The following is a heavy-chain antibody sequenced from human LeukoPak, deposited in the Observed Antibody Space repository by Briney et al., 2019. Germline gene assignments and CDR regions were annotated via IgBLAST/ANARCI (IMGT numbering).Heavy chain of an antibody. V-gene: IGHV3-20*04. CDR2: INWNGGST. D-gene: IGHD2-2*01. Sequence: PGGSLRLSCTASGFAFDDHGMSWVRQVPGKGLEWVSGINWNGGSTGYADPLRGRSTISRDNAKNSLYLQMDSLRAEDTALYYCARAPITSPFYFDYWGQGTLVTVSS. J-gene: IGHJ4*02. CDR1: GFAFDDHG. CDR3: ARAPITSPFYFDY.